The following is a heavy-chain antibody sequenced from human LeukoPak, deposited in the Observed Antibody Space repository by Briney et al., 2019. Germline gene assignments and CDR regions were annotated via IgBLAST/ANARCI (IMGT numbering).Heavy chain of an antibody. J-gene: IGHJ4*02. V-gene: IGHV1-69*05. CDR2: IIPIFGTA. Sequence: SVKVSCKASGGTFSSYAISWVRQAPGQGLEWMGGIIPIFGTANYAQKLQGRVTMTTDTSTSTAYMELRSLRSDDTAVYYCARVGSGWSYFDYWGQGTLVTVSS. CDR3: ARVGSGWSYFDY. CDR1: GGTFSSYA. D-gene: IGHD6-19*01.